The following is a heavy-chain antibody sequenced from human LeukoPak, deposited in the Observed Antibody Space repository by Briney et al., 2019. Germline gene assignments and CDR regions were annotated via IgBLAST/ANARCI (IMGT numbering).Heavy chain of an antibody. CDR1: GYTFTSYG. J-gene: IGHJ3*02. Sequence: GASVKVSCEASGYTFTSYGISWVRQAPGQGLEWMGWISAYNGNTNYAQKLQGRVTMTTDTSTSTAYMELRSLRSDDTAVYYCARDIRIAAAGIAFDIWGQGTMVTVSS. D-gene: IGHD6-13*01. CDR2: ISAYNGNT. V-gene: IGHV1-18*01. CDR3: ARDIRIAAAGIAFDI.